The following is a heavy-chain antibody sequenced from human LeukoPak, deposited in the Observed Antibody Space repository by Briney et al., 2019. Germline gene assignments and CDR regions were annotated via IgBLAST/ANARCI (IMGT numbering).Heavy chain of an antibody. V-gene: IGHV3-30*18. J-gene: IGHJ5*02. Sequence: GGSLRLSCAASGFTFSSYGMHWVRQAPGKGLEWVAVISYDGSNKYYADSVKGRFTISRDNSKNTLYLQMNSLRAEDTAVYYCAKDHTTTRAPGFDPWGQGTLVTVSS. CDR1: GFTFSSYG. CDR2: ISYDGSNK. D-gene: IGHD1-26*01. CDR3: AKDHTTTRAPGFDP.